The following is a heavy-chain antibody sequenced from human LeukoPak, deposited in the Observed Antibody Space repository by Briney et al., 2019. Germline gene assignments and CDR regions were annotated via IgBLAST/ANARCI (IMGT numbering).Heavy chain of an antibody. V-gene: IGHV6-1*01. CDR2: TYYRSKWYN. CDR3: ARSEVHYDYVWGSYRSNWFDP. Sequence: SQTLSLTCAISGDSVFSNSAAWSWIRQSPSRGLEWLGRTYYRSKWYNDYAVSVKSRITINPDTSKNQFSLQLNSVTPEDTAVYYCARSEVHYDYVWGSYRSNWFDPWGQGTLVTVSS. J-gene: IGHJ5*02. CDR1: GDSVFSNSAA. D-gene: IGHD3-16*02.